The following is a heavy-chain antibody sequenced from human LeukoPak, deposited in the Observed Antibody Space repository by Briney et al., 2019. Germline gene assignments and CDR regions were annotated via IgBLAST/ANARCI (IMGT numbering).Heavy chain of an antibody. CDR3: ARGYSYYYYYMDV. Sequence: SETLSLTCTVSGGSISSYYWSWIRQPPGKGLEWIGYIYYSGSTNYNPSLKSRVTISVDTSKNQFSLKLTSVTAADTAIYYCARGYSYYYYYMDVWGKGTTVTISS. CDR1: GGSISSYY. D-gene: IGHD1-1*01. CDR2: IYYSGST. J-gene: IGHJ6*03. V-gene: IGHV4-59*01.